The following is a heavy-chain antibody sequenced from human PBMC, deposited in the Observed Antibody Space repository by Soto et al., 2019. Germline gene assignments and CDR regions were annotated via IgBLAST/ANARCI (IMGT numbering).Heavy chain of an antibody. Sequence: SGGTITSWFWLWSRRLLGKRLEWIAYIYDTGISGYTPSTSYNPSLKSRVTMSVDTSKSQFSLKLTSVTAADTAVYYVALGEDAFFYSGWEVWGQGIMVIVS. D-gene: IGHD5-12*01. CDR2: IYDTGISGYTPST. CDR1: GGTITSWF. CDR3: ALGEDAFFYSGWEV. J-gene: IGHJ6*02. V-gene: IGHV4-59*01.